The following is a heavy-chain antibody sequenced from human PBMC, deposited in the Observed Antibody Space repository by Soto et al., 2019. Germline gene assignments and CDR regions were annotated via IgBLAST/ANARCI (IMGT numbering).Heavy chain of an antibody. CDR2: IMPIFRTP. J-gene: IGHJ6*02. Sequence: QVQLEQSGAEVKKPGSSVKVSCKASGGTFSNSAISWVRQAPGQGLEWMGGIMPIFRTPDYAQKFQGRVTVTADESTSTAYMELSGLRSDDTAVYYCARDKDRQQLGGNYYYILDVWGQGTTVTVYS. D-gene: IGHD3-3*02. V-gene: IGHV1-69*12. CDR3: ARDKDRQQLGGNYYYILDV. CDR1: GGTFSNSA.